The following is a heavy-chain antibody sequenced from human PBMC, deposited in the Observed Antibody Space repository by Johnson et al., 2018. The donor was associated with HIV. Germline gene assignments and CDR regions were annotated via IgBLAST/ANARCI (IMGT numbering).Heavy chain of an antibody. CDR3: AKAQAFRGAFDI. CDR1: GFTFSTYG. Sequence: QVQLVESGGGVVQPGRSLRLSCAASGFTFSTYGMHWVRQAPGKGLEWVAVMWYDGSNKYYADSVKGRFTISRDNSKNTLYLQMNSLRAEDTAVYYCAKAQAFRGAFDIWGQGTMVIVSS. V-gene: IGHV3-33*06. J-gene: IGHJ3*02. CDR2: MWYDGSNK. D-gene: IGHD2/OR15-2a*01.